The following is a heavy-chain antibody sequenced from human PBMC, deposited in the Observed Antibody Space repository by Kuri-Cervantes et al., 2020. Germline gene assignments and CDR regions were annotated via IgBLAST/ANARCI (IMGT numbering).Heavy chain of an antibody. CDR2: INDDGSDI. CDR3: SRDMGWGGIDY. D-gene: IGHD2-15*01. J-gene: IGHJ4*02. V-gene: IGHV3-74*03. CDR1: GFTFSDYW. Sequence: GGSLRLSCAASGFTFSDYWMNWVRQAPGKGLVWVSHINDDGSDITYADSVKGRFTISRDNAKNTVYLQMNSLRVDDTAVYYCSRDMGWGGIDYWGQGILVTVSS.